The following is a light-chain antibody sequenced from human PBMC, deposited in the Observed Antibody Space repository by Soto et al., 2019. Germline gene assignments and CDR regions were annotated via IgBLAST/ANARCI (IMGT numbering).Light chain of an antibody. Sequence: QAVVTQEPSVTVSPGGTVTLTCASTTGAVTSAYNPHWFQQKPGQAPRALIYRTSNKYSWTPARFSGSLLGDKAALTLSGVQAEDEAEYYCLLYPVGAWVFGGGTKLNVL. CDR2: RTS. V-gene: IGLV7-43*01. CDR1: TGAVTSAYN. J-gene: IGLJ3*02. CDR3: LLYPVGAWV.